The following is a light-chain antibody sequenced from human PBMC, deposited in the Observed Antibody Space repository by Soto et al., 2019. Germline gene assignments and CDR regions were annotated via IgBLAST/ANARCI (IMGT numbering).Light chain of an antibody. CDR2: EVT. CDR3: CSFAGSGSPYV. CDR1: TSDVGSYSL. V-gene: IGLV2-23*02. Sequence: QSALTQPASVSGSPGQSITISCTGATSDVGSYSLVSWYQQHPGKVPKLLIYEVTKRPSGVSNRFSGSKSGNTASLTISGLQAEDEADYYCCSFAGSGSPYVFGTGTRSPS. J-gene: IGLJ1*01.